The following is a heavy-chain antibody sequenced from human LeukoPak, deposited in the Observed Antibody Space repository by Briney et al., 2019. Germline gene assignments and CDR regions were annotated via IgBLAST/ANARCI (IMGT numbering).Heavy chain of an antibody. CDR1: GYTFTGYY. Sequence: ASVKVSFKASGYTFTGYYMHWVRQAPGQGLEWMGWINPNSGGTNYAQKFQGRVTMTRDTSISTAYMELSRLRSDDTAVYFCARDTGAPYYFDYWGQGTLVTVSS. V-gene: IGHV1-2*02. D-gene: IGHD1-14*01. CDR2: INPNSGGT. CDR3: ARDTGAPYYFDY. J-gene: IGHJ4*02.